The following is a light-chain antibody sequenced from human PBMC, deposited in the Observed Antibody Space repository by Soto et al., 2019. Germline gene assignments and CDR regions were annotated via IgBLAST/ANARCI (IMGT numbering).Light chain of an antibody. CDR1: QGISSY. V-gene: IGKV1-8*01. Sequence: AIRITQSPSSVSASTGDRVTISCRASQGISSYLAWYQQKPGKAPKLLIYAASTLQSGVPSRFSGSGSGTDFTLTISCLQSEDFATYYCHQYYSYPPTFGQGTKV. CDR2: AAS. J-gene: IGKJ1*01. CDR3: HQYYSYPPT.